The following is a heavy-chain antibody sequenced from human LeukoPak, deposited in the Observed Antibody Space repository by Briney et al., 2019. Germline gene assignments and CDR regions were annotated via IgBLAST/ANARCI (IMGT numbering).Heavy chain of an antibody. CDR1: GYTFTSYD. J-gene: IGHJ4*02. CDR3: ARASLAYCSSTSCPPPDY. CDR2: MTPNTGKT. Sequence: GASVKVSGMASGYTFTSYDINWVRQATGQGLEWMGWMTPNTGKTGYAQKFQGRVTMTADTALSTAYMELSSLRSEDTAVYYCARASLAYCSSTSCPPPDYWGQGTLVTVSS. D-gene: IGHD2-2*01. V-gene: IGHV1-8*01.